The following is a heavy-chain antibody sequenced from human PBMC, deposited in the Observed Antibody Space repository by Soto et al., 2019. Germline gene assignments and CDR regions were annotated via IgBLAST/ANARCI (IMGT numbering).Heavy chain of an antibody. CDR1: GGSISSSSYY. CDR2: IYYSGST. J-gene: IGHJ6*03. V-gene: IGHV4-39*01. CDR3: ARVTIFGVVITRYMDV. Sequence: PSETLSLTCTVSGGSISSSSYYWGWIRQPPGKGLEWIGSIYYSGSTYYNPSLKSRVTISVDTSKNQFSLKLSSVTAADTAVYYCARVTIFGVVITRYMDVWGKGTTVTVSS. D-gene: IGHD3-3*01.